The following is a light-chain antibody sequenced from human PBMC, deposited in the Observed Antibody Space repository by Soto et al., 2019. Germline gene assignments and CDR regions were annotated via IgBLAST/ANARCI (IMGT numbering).Light chain of an antibody. CDR1: QGINNY. J-gene: IGKJ4*01. Sequence: DIPMTQSPSSLSASVGERVTITCRASQGINNYLAWFQQKPGKAPKTLIYAASTLQTGVPSKFSGSGSGREFTLTIKSLQPDDSATYYCEQYKSYPFTFGGGTRVEIK. CDR2: AAS. V-gene: IGKV1-16*02. CDR3: EQYKSYPFT.